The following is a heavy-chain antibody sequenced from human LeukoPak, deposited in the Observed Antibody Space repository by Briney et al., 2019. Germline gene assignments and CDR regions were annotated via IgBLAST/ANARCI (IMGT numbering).Heavy chain of an antibody. D-gene: IGHD6-19*01. CDR2: INHSGST. J-gene: IGHJ4*02. CDR1: GGSFSGYY. CDR3: ARGPRQNSSYV. Sequence: PSETLSLTCAVSGGSFSGYYWSWIRQPPGKGLEWIGEINHSGSTNYNPSLKSRVTISVDTSKNQFSLKLSSVTAADTAVYYCARGPRQNSSYVWGQGTLVNVSS. V-gene: IGHV4-34*01.